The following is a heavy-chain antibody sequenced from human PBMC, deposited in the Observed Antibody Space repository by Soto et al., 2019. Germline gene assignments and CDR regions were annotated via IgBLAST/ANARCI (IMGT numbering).Heavy chain of an antibody. D-gene: IGHD3-10*01. CDR2: FSGSGGIT. CDR3: AKGLLIMVRKVIIPPQYYYGMDV. Sequence: GSLRLSCAASGFTFGDHAMSWVRQAPGKGLEWVSVFSGSGGITYYEDSVKGRFTISRDNAKNTLYLQMNSLRAEDTAVYYCAKGLLIMVRKVIIPPQYYYGMDVWGQGTTVTVSS. J-gene: IGHJ6*02. V-gene: IGHV3-23*01. CDR1: GFTFGDHA.